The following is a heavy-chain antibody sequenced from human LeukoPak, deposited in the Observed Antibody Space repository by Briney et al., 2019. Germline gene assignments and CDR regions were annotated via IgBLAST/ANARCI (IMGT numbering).Heavy chain of an antibody. CDR3: ARDLYSSRTNDAFVI. J-gene: IGHJ3*02. V-gene: IGHV4-39*07. CDR1: GGSIRSTSYY. Sequence: SETLSLTCTVSGGSIRSTSYYWGWIRQPPGKGLEWIGSIYYSGSSYYNPSLKSRLTISVDTSKNQFSLKLSSVTAADTAEYYCARDLYSSRTNDAFVIWGQGTMVTVSS. D-gene: IGHD6-13*01. CDR2: IYYSGSS.